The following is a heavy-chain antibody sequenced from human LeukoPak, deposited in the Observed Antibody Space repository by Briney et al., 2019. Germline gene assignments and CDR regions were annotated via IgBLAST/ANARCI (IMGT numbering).Heavy chain of an antibody. Sequence: SETLSLTCTVSGGSISSSSYYWGWIRQPPGKGVEWIGSIHYSGSTYYNSSLKSRVTISVDTSKNQFSLKLSSVTAADTAVYYCARIDYVWGSYRSFDYWGQGTLVTVSS. CDR1: GGSISSSSYY. CDR2: IHYSGST. CDR3: ARIDYVWGSYRSFDY. J-gene: IGHJ4*02. V-gene: IGHV4-39*01. D-gene: IGHD3-16*02.